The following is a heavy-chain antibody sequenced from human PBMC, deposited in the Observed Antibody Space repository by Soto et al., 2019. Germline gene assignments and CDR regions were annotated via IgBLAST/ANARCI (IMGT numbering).Heavy chain of an antibody. D-gene: IGHD6-19*01. J-gene: IGHJ5*02. CDR1: GGSISSGGYY. CDR3: ARDRGGAVAGSNWFDP. Sequence: SETLSLTCTVSGGSISSGGYYWSWIRQHPGKGLEWIGYIYYSGSTYYNPSLKSQVTISVDTSKNQFSLKLSSVTAADTAVYYCARDRGGAVAGSNWFDPWGQGTLVTVSS. CDR2: IYYSGST. V-gene: IGHV4-31*01.